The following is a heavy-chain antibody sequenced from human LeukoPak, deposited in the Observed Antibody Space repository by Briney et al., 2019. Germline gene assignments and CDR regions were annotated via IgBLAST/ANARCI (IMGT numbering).Heavy chain of an antibody. J-gene: IGHJ6*02. CDR1: GFTFSSYS. D-gene: IGHD6-13*01. CDR2: ISSSSSYI. V-gene: IGHV3-21*01. CDR3: ARASIAAAGTYYYGMDV. Sequence: PGGSLRLSCAASGFTFSSYSMNCVRQAPGKGLEWVSSISSSSSYIYYADSVKGRFTISRDNAKTSLYLQINSLRAEDTAVYYCARASIAAAGTYYYGMDVWGQGTTVTVSS.